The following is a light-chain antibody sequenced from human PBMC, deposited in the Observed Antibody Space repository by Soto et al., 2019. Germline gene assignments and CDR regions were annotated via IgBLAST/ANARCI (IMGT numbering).Light chain of an antibody. CDR2: DVN. J-gene: IGLJ1*01. CDR1: SSDVGAYNF. CDR3: CSFAGTYIHYV. Sequence: QSVLTQPRSLSGSPGQSVTISCTGTSSDVGAYNFVSWYQQHPGKAPKLMIYDVNQRPSGVPGRFSGSKSGNTASLTISGLQAEDEADYYCCSFAGTYIHYVFGTGTKVTVL. V-gene: IGLV2-11*01.